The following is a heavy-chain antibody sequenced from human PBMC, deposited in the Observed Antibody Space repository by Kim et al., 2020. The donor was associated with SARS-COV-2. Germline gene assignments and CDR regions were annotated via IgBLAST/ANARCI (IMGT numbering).Heavy chain of an antibody. D-gene: IGHD3-22*01. Sequence: NTSLKSRVTISVDTSKNQFSLKLSSVTAADTAVYYCARESAVVVRNAFDIWGQGTMVTVSS. CDR3: ARESAVVVRNAFDI. V-gene: IGHV4-59*01. J-gene: IGHJ3*02.